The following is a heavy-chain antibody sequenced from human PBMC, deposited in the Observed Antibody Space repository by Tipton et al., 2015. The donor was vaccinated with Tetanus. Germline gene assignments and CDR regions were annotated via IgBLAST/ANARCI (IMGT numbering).Heavy chain of an antibody. CDR3: ARDVPGTASGRR. CDR1: GFAFSSYL. Sequence: SLRLSCAASGFAFSSYLMTWVRQAPGKGLELVASLKHDATEEYYVDSVKGRFAISRDNSRNLLFLQMNGLRVEDTAVYYCARDVPGTASGRRWGQGTLVTVSS. CDR2: LKHDATEE. J-gene: IGHJ4*02. V-gene: IGHV3-7*01. D-gene: IGHD1-14*01.